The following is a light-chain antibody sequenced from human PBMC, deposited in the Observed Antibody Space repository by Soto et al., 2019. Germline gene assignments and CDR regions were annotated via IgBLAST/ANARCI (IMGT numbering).Light chain of an antibody. CDR1: QNIDNY. Sequence: IQLTQSPSSLSASVGDRVTVSCRSSQNIDNYLNWYVQRPGKAPELLIYSTSNLKSGVPSRFRGRVSGTDFSLTITGLQSEDFATYYCQQSSSIPWTFGQGTKVEIK. CDR2: STS. CDR3: QQSSSIPWT. J-gene: IGKJ1*01. V-gene: IGKV1-39*01.